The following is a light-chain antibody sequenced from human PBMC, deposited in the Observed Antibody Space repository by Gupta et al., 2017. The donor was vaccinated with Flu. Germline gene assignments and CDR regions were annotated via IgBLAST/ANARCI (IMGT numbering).Light chain of an antibody. CDR1: NLGAKY. Sequence: SYELTPPPSVSVSPGQTASITCAGDNLGAKYVCWYQQKPGQSPVLVMYQDNNPPSGIPERFSGSNSANTATLTISETQAVDEADYYCQAWYTTTAIFGGGTRLTVL. V-gene: IGLV3-1*01. CDR2: QDN. CDR3: QAWYTTTAI. J-gene: IGLJ2*01.